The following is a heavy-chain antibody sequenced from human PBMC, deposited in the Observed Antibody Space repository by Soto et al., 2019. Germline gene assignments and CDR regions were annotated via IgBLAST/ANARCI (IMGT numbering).Heavy chain of an antibody. CDR2: IYSGGST. J-gene: IGHJ5*02. D-gene: IGHD3-10*01. V-gene: IGHV3-66*01. Sequence: GGSLRLSCAASGFTVSSNYMSWVRQAPGKGLEWVSVIYSGGSTYYADSVKGRFTISRDNSKNTLYLQMNSLRAEDTAVYYCARDYYGSGSSETSWGQGTLVTVS. CDR3: ARDYYGSGSSETS. CDR1: GFTVSSNY.